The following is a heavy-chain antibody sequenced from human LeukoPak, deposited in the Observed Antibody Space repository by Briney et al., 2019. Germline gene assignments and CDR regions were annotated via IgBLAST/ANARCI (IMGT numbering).Heavy chain of an antibody. D-gene: IGHD6-13*01. CDR2: ISAYNGNT. CDR3: ARWTTAAGTSDAFDI. CDR1: GYTFTSYG. J-gene: IGHJ3*02. V-gene: IGHV1-18*01. Sequence: ASVKDSCKASGYTFTSYGISWVRQAPGQGLEWMGWISAYNGNTNYAQKLQGRVTMTTDTSTSTAYMELRSLRSDDTAVYYCARWTTAAGTSDAFDIWGQGTMVTVSS.